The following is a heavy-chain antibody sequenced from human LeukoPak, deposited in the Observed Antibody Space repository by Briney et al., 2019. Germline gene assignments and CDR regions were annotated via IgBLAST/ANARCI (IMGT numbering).Heavy chain of an antibody. CDR3: AKDLSPFYDFWSGQFDY. CDR1: GFTFSNYG. V-gene: IGHV3-30*18. J-gene: IGHJ4*02. Sequence: GGSLRLSCAASGFTFSNYGMHWVRQAPGKGLEWVAVISFDGTNEYYADSVKGPFTISRDNSKNTLFLQMNRLRAEDTAVYYCAKDLSPFYDFWSGQFDYWGQGTLVTVSS. D-gene: IGHD3-3*01. CDR2: ISFDGTNE.